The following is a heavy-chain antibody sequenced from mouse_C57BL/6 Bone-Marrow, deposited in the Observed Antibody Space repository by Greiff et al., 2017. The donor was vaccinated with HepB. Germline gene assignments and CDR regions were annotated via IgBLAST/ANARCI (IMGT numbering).Heavy chain of an antibody. CDR1: GFTFSSYA. CDR3: TRDRPYYYGSSWYFDV. D-gene: IGHD1-1*01. Sequence: EVKFEESGEGLVKPGGSLKLSCAASGFTFSSYAMSWVRQTPEKRLEWVAYISSGGDYIYYADTVKGRFTISRDNARNTLYLQMSSLKSEDTAMYYCTRDRPYYYGSSWYFDVWGTGTTVTVSS. J-gene: IGHJ1*03. CDR2: ISSGGDYI. V-gene: IGHV5-9-1*02.